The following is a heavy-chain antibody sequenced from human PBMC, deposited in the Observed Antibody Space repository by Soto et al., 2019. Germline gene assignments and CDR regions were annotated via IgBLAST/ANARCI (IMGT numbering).Heavy chain of an antibody. CDR2: IYYSGST. Sequence: SETLSLTCTVSGGSISSSSYYWGWIRQPPGKGLEWIGSIYYSGSTYYNPSLKRRVTISVDTSKNQFSLKLSSVTAADTAVYYCARRGYGSGSYYVDVWGQGTTVTVSS. D-gene: IGHD3-10*01. CDR3: ARRGYGSGSYYVDV. V-gene: IGHV4-39*01. CDR1: GGSISSSSYY. J-gene: IGHJ6*02.